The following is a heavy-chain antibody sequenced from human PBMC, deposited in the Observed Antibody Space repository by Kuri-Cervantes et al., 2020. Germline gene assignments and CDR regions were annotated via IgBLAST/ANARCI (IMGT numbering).Heavy chain of an antibody. CDR1: GFTFSSYG. D-gene: IGHD6-19*01. V-gene: IGHV3-7*01. Sequence: GGSLRLSCAASGFTFSSYGMHWVRQAPGKGLEWVANIKQDGSEKYYVDSVKGRFTISRDNAKNSLYLQMNSLRAEDTAVYYCASDYVGSGWQDAFDIWGQGTMVTVSS. CDR3: ASDYVGSGWQDAFDI. CDR2: IKQDGSEK. J-gene: IGHJ3*02.